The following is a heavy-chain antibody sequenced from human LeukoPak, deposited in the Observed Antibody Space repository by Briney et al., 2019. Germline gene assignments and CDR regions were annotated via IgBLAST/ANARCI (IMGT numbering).Heavy chain of an antibody. CDR1: GYTFNTYG. V-gene: IGHV1-18*01. CDR3: ARWSYSSDWYFGTFDI. J-gene: IGHJ3*02. Sequence: ASVKVSCKASGYTFNTYGISWVRQAPGQGLEWMGWISTHDGNTNYAQNLQGRVTMTTDTSTRTAYMELRSLSSGDTAVYYCARWSYSSDWYFGTFDIWGQGTTVTISS. CDR2: ISTHDGNT. D-gene: IGHD6-19*01.